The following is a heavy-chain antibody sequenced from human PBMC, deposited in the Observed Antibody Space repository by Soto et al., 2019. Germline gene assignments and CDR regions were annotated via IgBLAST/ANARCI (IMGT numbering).Heavy chain of an antibody. Sequence: QVQLVESGGGVVQPGRSLRVSCAASGLTFSDYGIYWVRQAPGKGLEWVALISYDGNNREYGDSVKGRFTISRDNSKNTLYLQMNSLRVEDAAVYYCTFGDNSFDYWGQGTLVTVSS. CDR2: ISYDGNNR. J-gene: IGHJ4*02. CDR1: GLTFSDYG. CDR3: TFGDNSFDY. V-gene: IGHV3-30*03. D-gene: IGHD1-20*01.